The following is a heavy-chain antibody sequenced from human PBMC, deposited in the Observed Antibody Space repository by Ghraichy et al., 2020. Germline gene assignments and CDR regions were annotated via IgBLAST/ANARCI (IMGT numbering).Heavy chain of an antibody. V-gene: IGHV4-30-2*01. CDR1: GGSISSGGYS. CDR3: ARGNLVRLDY. Sequence: SETLSLTCAVSGGSISSGGYSWSWIRQPPGKGLEWIGYIYHSGSTYYNSSLKSRVTISVDRSKNQFSLRLSAVTAADTAVYYCARGNLVRLDYWGQGTLVTVFS. CDR2: IYHSGST. J-gene: IGHJ4*02. D-gene: IGHD2-8*01.